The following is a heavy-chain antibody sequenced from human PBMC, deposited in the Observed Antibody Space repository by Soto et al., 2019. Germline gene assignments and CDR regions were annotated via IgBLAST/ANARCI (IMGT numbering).Heavy chain of an antibody. Sequence: PSETLSLTCSVSGGSISSSSFYWGWIRQPPGKTLEWIGSIYYSGNTYYNPSLKSRVTISVDTSNNQFSLDLSSVTAADTAVYYCSRLLGYCISTSCYLSWNYYHYYGMDVWGQGTTVT. CDR1: GGSISSSSFY. D-gene: IGHD2-2*01. J-gene: IGHJ6*02. V-gene: IGHV4-39*01. CDR2: IYYSGNT. CDR3: SRLLGYCISTSCYLSWNYYHYYGMDV.